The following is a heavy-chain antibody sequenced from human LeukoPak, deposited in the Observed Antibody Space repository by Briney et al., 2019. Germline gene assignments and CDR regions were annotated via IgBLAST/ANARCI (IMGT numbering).Heavy chain of an antibody. D-gene: IGHD5-18*01. CDR2: ISSSGSTI. CDR3: ARGGSGYSYGKIDS. CDR1: GFTFSSYE. Sequence: PGGSLRLSCAASGFTFSSYEMNWVRQAPGKGLEWVSYISSSGSTIYYADSVKGRFTISRDNAKNSLYLQMNSLRAEDTAVYYCARGGSGYSYGKIDSWGQGILVTVSS. V-gene: IGHV3-48*03. J-gene: IGHJ4*02.